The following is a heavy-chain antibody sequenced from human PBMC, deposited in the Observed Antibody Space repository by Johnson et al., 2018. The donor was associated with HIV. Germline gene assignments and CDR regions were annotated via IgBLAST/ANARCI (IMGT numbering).Heavy chain of an antibody. V-gene: IGHV3-33*06. D-gene: IGHD3-16*01. CDR3: AKRLTYANSLDAFDI. Sequence: QVQLVESGVGVVQPGRSLRLSCAASGFTFSSYGMHWVRQAPGKGLEWVAVIWYDGSNKYYADSVKGRFTISRDNSKNTLYLQMNSLRAEDTAVYYCAKRLTYANSLDAFDIWGQGTMVTVSS. CDR1: GFTFSSYG. CDR2: IWYDGSNK. J-gene: IGHJ3*02.